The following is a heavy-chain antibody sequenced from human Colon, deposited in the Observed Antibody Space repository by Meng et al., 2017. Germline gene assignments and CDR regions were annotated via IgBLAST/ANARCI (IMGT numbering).Heavy chain of an antibody. CDR3: ARDFLNDAFDI. J-gene: IGHJ3*02. Sequence: GESLKISCAASGFTFSDYAMHWVRQAPSKGLEWVAIILDDGSYEYYSDSVNGRFTISRDNSKNTLYLQMNSLRAEDTAVYFCARDFLNDAFDIWGQGTMVTVSS. CDR2: ILDDGSYE. V-gene: IGHV3-30*04. D-gene: IGHD2/OR15-2a*01. CDR1: GFTFSDYA.